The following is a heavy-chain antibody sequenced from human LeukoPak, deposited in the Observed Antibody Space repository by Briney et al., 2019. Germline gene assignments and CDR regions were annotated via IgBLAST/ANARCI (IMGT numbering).Heavy chain of an antibody. CDR2: INHSGSA. J-gene: IGHJ1*01. CDR3: ARHVRGLVVAATKH. D-gene: IGHD2-15*01. CDR1: DGSFSGSY. V-gene: IGHV4-34*01. Sequence: PSETLSLTCAVYDGSFSGSYCTWIRQPPGKGLEWIGEINHSGSANYNPSLKSRVTISVDTSKNQFSLKLSSVTAADTAVYYCARHVRGLVVAATKHWGQGTLVTVSS.